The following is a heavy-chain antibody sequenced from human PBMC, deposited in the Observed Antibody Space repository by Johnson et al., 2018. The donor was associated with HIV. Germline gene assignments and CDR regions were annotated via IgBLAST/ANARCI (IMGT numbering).Heavy chain of an antibody. D-gene: IGHD3-22*01. Sequence: EQLVESGGGVARPGGSLRLSCEASGFTFDEYDMSWVRQAPGKGLEWVSGINWNGGTPGSADSVKNRFTISRDNAKNSLYLQMNSMRAEDTALYYCARATYYYDTSGYLTRPRAFDVWGQGTMVTVSS. J-gene: IGHJ3*01. CDR3: ARATYYYDTSGYLTRPRAFDV. CDR1: GFTFDEYD. V-gene: IGHV3-20*04. CDR2: INWNGGTP.